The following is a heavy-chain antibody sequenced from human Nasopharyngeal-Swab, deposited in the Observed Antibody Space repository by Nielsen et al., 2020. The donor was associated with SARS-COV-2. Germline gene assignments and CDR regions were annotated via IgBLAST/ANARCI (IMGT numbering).Heavy chain of an antibody. D-gene: IGHD5-12*01. CDR3: ARGATSSGYDPYYSYGMDV. V-gene: IGHV3-48*02. CDR2: ISSSSSTI. J-gene: IGHJ6*02. CDR1: GFIFSCDI. Sequence: SCAASGFIFSCDIKNGVRQAAGKGWEWVSYISSSSSTIYYADSVKGRFTISRENAKNSLYLQMNSLRDEDTAVYYCARGATSSGYDPYYSYGMDVWGQGTTVTVSS.